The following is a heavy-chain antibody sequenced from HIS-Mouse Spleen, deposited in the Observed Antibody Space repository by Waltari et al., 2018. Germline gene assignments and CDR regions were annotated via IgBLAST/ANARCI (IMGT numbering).Heavy chain of an antibody. CDR3: ARHPEIAAAVGAFDI. CDR1: GGPFSSSA. D-gene: IGHD6-13*01. Sequence: QVQLVQSGAEVKKPGSSVKVSCKASGGPFSSSALSWWLQAPGQGLEWMGRIIPILGIANYAQKFQGRVTITADKSTSTAYMELSSLRSEDTAVYYCARHPEIAAAVGAFDIWGQGTMVTVSS. V-gene: IGHV1-69*04. J-gene: IGHJ3*02. CDR2: IIPILGIA.